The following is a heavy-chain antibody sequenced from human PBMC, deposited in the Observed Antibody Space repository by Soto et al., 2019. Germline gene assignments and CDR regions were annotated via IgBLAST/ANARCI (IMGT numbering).Heavy chain of an antibody. CDR1: GFTFSSYG. CDR2: ISYDGSNK. J-gene: IGHJ5*02. V-gene: IGHV3-30*18. D-gene: IGHD3-3*01. CDR3: AKDPYYDFWSGYYGGWFDP. Sequence: QVQLVESGGGVVQPGRSLRLSCAASGFTFSSYGMHWVRQAPGKGLEWVAVISYDGSNKYYADSVKGRFTISRDNSKNTLYLQMNSLRAEDTAVYYCAKDPYYDFWSGYYGGWFDPWGQGTLVTVSS.